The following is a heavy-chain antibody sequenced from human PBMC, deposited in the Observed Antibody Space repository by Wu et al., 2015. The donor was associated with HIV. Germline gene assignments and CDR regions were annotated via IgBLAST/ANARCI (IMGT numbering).Heavy chain of an antibody. CDR2: INPHNDGT. Sequence: SGYTFTGYYIHWVRQAPGQGLEWMGWINPHNDGTNYAQKFQGRVTMTRDTSITTAYMELNGLRSDDTAVYYCARAPYSLLYFYMDVWGKGTTVTVSS. V-gene: IGHV1-2*02. D-gene: IGHD1-26*01. CDR3: ARAPYSLLYFYMDV. CDR1: GYTFTGYY. J-gene: IGHJ6*03.